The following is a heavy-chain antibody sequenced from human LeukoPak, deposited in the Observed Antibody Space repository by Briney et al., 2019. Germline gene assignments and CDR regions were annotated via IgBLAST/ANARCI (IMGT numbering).Heavy chain of an antibody. D-gene: IGHD3-10*01. J-gene: IGHJ4*02. CDR1: GGSFSGYY. CDR2: INHSGST. CDR3: ARGSYYYGSGSYYSRSNYMDV. Sequence: SETLSLTCAVYGGSFSGYYWSWIRQPPGKGLEWIGEINHSGSTNYNPSLKSRVTISVDTSKNQFSLKLSSVTAADTAVYYCARGSYYYGSGSYYSRSNYMDVWGQGTLVTVSS. V-gene: IGHV4-34*01.